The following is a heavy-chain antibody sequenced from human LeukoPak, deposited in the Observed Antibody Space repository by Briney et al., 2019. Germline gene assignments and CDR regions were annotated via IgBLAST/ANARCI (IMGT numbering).Heavy chain of an antibody. D-gene: IGHD2-2*01. CDR3: ATYCSTTSCPHRRAFDI. V-gene: IGHV4-34*01. CDR2: INHSGST. CDR1: GGSFSGYY. Sequence: PSETLSLTCAVYGGSFSGYYWSWIRQPPGKGLEWIGEINHSGSTNYNPSLKSRVTISVDTSKNQFSLKLSSVTAADTAVYYCATYCSTTSCPHRRAFDIWGQGTMVTVSS. J-gene: IGHJ3*02.